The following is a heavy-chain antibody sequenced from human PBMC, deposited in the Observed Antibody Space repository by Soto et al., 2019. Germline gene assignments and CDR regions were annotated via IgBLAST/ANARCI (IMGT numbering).Heavy chain of an antibody. CDR2: MSYDGRDK. Sequence: QVQLVESGGGVVQPGRSLRLSCAASGFTFISYGMHWVRQAPGKGLEWLAVMSYDGRDKYYADSVRGRFTISRDNSKNTVYLQLYSLRVEATAVYYCAKARSGSWHEGYYFDHWGQGTLVTVSS. D-gene: IGHD2-15*01. CDR3: AKARSGSWHEGYYFDH. CDR1: GFTFISYG. J-gene: IGHJ4*02. V-gene: IGHV3-30*18.